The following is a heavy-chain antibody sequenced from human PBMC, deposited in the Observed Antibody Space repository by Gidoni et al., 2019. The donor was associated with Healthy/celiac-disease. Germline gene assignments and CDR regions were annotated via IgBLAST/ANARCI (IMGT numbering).Heavy chain of an antibody. J-gene: IGHJ4*02. Sequence: QVQLVPSGAAVKKPGSSVTVSCQASGGTFSSYAISWVRQAPGQGLEWMGRIIPILGIANYAQKFQGRVTITADKSTSTAYMELSSLRSEDTAVYYCARGPALGVDYWGQGTLVTVSS. CDR2: IIPILGIA. D-gene: IGHD4-17*01. V-gene: IGHV1-69*04. CDR3: ARGPALGVDY. CDR1: GGTFSSYA.